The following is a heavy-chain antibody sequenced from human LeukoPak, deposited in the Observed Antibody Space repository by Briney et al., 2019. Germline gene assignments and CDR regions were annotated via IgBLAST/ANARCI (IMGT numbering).Heavy chain of an antibody. V-gene: IGHV1-69*04. D-gene: IGHD5-18*01. CDR2: IIPIFGIA. CDR3: ARFRDTAMVLSY. Sequence: SVKVSCKASGGTFSSYAISWVRQAPGQGLEWMGRIIPIFGIANYAQKFQGRVTITADKSTSTAYMELSSLRSEDTAVYYCARFRDTAMVLSYWGQGTLVTVSS. CDR1: GGTFSSYA. J-gene: IGHJ4*02.